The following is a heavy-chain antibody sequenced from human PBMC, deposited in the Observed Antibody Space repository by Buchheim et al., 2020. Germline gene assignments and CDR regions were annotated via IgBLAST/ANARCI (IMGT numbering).Heavy chain of an antibody. CDR1: GYTFTSYD. Sequence: QVQLVQSGAEVKKPGASVKVSCRASGYTFTSYDINWVRQATGQGLEWMGIINPSGGGTSYAQKFQGRVTMTRDTSTSTVYMELSSLRSEDTAVYYCARDVNWNTVYGMDVWGQGTT. D-gene: IGHD1/OR15-1a*01. J-gene: IGHJ6*02. CDR3: ARDVNWNTVYGMDV. CDR2: INPSGGGT. V-gene: IGHV1-46*03.